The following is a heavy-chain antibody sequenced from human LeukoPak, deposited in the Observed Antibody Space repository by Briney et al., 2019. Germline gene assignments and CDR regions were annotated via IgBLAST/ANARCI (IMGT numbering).Heavy chain of an antibody. CDR1: GGSISNCY. CDR3: ARDLLYDSSGYSRGLGAFNI. D-gene: IGHD3-22*01. V-gene: IGHV4-59*01. J-gene: IGHJ3*02. CDR2: VYHSGVT. Sequence: SETLSLTCTVSGGSISNCYWTWIRQPPGKGLEWIGCVYHSGVTNYNPSLKSRVTISVDTSKYQFSLKLTSVTAADTAVYYCARDLLYDSSGYSRGLGAFNIWGQGTMVTVSS.